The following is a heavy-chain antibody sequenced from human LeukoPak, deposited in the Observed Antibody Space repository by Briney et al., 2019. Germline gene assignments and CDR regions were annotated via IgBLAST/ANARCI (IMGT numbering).Heavy chain of an antibody. V-gene: IGHV3-48*01. D-gene: IGHD6-19*01. CDR1: GFTFSSYS. CDR2: ISSSSSTI. CDR3: ARTNSSGWYGVDWFDP. J-gene: IGHJ5*02. Sequence: PGGSLRLSCAASGFTFSSYSMNWVRQAPGKGLEWVSYISSSSSTIYHADSVKGRFTISRDNAKNSLYLQMNSLRAEDTAVYYCARTNSSGWYGVDWFDPWGQGTLVTVSS.